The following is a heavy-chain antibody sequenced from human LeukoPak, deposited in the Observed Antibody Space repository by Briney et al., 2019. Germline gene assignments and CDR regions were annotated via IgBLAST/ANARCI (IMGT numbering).Heavy chain of an antibody. Sequence: GSLRLSCAASGFTFSSYSMNWVRQAPGKGLEWVSYIISSSSTIYYADSVKGRVTISRANAKNSRYLQMNSLRAEDTALYYCERESAARGNNYWDQGTLAIVSS. CDR2: IISSSSTI. D-gene: IGHD6-6*01. J-gene: IGHJ4*02. CDR1: GFTFSSYS. V-gene: IGHV3-48*04. CDR3: ERESAARGNNY.